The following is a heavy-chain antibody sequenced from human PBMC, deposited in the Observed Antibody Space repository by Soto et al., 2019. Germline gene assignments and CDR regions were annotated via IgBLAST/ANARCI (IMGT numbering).Heavy chain of an antibody. Sequence: GGSLRLSCAASGFTFSSYGMHWVRQAPGKGLEWVAVISYDGSNKYYADSVKGRFTISRDNSKNTLYLQMNSLRAEDTAVYYCGKDFSSGPFSTDYWGQGTLVTVSA. V-gene: IGHV3-30*18. CDR1: GFTFSSYG. CDR2: ISYDGSNK. D-gene: IGHD6-19*01. CDR3: GKDFSSGPFSTDY. J-gene: IGHJ4*02.